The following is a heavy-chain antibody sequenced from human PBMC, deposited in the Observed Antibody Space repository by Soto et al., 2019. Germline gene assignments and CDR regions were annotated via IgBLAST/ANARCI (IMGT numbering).Heavy chain of an antibody. J-gene: IGHJ6*02. CDR2: ISTRGSTI. Sequence: EVQLVESGGALVRPGGSLRLSCAASGFPFSRSFMHWVRQAPGKGLEWVSYISTRGSTIYYADSVKGRFTISRDNAKNSLYLEMNRLRPEDTGVYYCARVRAGAANGYYGMDVWGQGTTVTVSS. CDR3: ARVRAGAANGYYGMDV. CDR1: GFPFSRSF. D-gene: IGHD1-26*01. V-gene: IGHV3-48*04.